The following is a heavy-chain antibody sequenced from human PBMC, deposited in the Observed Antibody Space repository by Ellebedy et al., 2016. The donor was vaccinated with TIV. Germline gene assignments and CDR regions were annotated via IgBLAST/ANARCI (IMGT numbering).Heavy chain of an antibody. J-gene: IGHJ4*02. CDR3: ARHTTMAYLFDY. CDR2: VNGDESTT. V-gene: IGHV3-74*01. Sequence: GESLKISCATSGFNFRSYWMHWVRQAPGKGLAWVSHVNGDESTTVYADSVKGRFTISKDIAKSTLFLQMNSLRAEDTAVYFCARHTTMAYLFDYWGQGALVTVSS. D-gene: IGHD1-1*01. CDR1: GFNFRSYW.